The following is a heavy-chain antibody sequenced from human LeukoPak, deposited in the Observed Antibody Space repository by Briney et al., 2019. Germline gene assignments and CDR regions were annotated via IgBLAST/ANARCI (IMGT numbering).Heavy chain of an antibody. D-gene: IGHD3-22*01. J-gene: IGHJ3*02. CDR3: ARQGRRGYYDSSGYFSDAFDI. V-gene: IGHV4-59*08. CDR1: GGSIGSYY. Sequence: SETLSLTCTVSGGSIGSYYWSRIRQPPGKGLEWIGYIYYSGSTNYNPSLKSRVTISVDTSKNQFSLKLSSVTAADTAVYYCARQGRRGYYDSSGYFSDAFDIWGQGTMVTVSS. CDR2: IYYSGST.